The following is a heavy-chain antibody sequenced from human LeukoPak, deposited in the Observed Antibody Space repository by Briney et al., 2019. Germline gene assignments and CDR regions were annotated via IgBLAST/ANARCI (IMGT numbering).Heavy chain of an antibody. V-gene: IGHV4-39*01. J-gene: IGHJ1*01. CDR3: ARHVGAYCSSTSCSH. Sequence: SETLSLTCAVYGGSFSSYYWGWIRQPPGKGLEWIGSMYYSGSTYYNPSLKSRVTISVDTSKNQFSLKLSSVTAADTAVYYCARHVGAYCSSTSCSHWGQGTLVTVSS. CDR2: MYYSGST. CDR1: GGSFSSYY. D-gene: IGHD2-2*01.